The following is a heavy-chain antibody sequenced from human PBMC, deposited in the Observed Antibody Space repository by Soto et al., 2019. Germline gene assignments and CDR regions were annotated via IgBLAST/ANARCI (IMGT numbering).Heavy chain of an antibody. CDR1: GGTFSSYA. J-gene: IGHJ6*02. CDR3: ASGGDIQLWSDYYYGMDV. Sequence: GASVKVSCKASGGTFSSYAISWVRQAPGQGLEWMGGIIPIFGTANYAQKFQGRVTITADKSTSTAYMELSSLRSEDTAVYYCASGGDIQLWSDYYYGMDVWGQGTTVTVSS. D-gene: IGHD5-18*01. V-gene: IGHV1-69*06. CDR2: IIPIFGTA.